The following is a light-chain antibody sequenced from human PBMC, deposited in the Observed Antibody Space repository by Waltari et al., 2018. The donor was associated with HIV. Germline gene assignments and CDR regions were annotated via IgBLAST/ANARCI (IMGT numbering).Light chain of an antibody. CDR3: SSYTSSSTYV. J-gene: IGLJ1*01. CDR2: EVT. CDR1: SSDAGAYKY. Sequence: QSALTQPASVSGSPGQSITISCTGTSSDAGAYKYVSWYQQHPGKAPKLMIYEVTYRPSGVSNRFSGSKSGNTASLTISGLQAEDEADYYCSSYTSSSTYVFGTGTKVTVL. V-gene: IGLV2-14*01.